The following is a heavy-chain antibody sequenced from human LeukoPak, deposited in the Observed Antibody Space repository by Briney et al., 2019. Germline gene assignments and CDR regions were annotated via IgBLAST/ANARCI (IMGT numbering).Heavy chain of an antibody. CDR3: ARMAYYDSSGYYYGVFGHYYYYYMDV. CDR2: ISAYNGNT. J-gene: IGHJ6*03. Sequence: GASVKVSCKASGYTFTSYGISWVRQAPGQGLEWMGWISAYNGNTNYAQKLQGRVTMTTDTSTSTAYMELRSLRSDDTAVYYCARMAYYDSSGYYYGVFGHYYYYYMDVWGKGTTVTIS. D-gene: IGHD3-22*01. V-gene: IGHV1-18*01. CDR1: GYTFTSYG.